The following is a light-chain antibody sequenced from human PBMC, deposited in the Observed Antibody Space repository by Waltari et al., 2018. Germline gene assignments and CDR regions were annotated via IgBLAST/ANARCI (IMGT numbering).Light chain of an antibody. CDR2: AAS. CDR1: QGISSY. J-gene: IGKJ5*01. Sequence: DIQLTQSPSFLSASVGDRVTIPCRASQGISSYLAWYQQKPGKAPKLLIYAASTLQSGVPSRFSGGGSGTEFTLTISSLHPEDFATYYCQQLKSYPITFGQGTRLEIK. CDR3: QQLKSYPIT. V-gene: IGKV1-9*01.